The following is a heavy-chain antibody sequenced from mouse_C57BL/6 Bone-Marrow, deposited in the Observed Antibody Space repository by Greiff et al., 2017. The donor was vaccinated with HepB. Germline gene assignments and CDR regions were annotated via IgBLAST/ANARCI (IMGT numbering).Heavy chain of an antibody. CDR3: ARAEYYGRFAY. V-gene: IGHV1-52*01. D-gene: IGHD2-1*01. J-gene: IGHJ3*01. CDR2: IDPSDSET. Sequence: VQLQQPGAELVRPGSSVKLSCKASGYTFTSYWMHWVKQRPIQGLEWIGNIDPSDSETHYNQKFKDKATLTVDKSSSTAYMQLSSLPSEDSAVYYCARAEYYGRFAYWGQGTLVTVSA. CDR1: GYTFTSYW.